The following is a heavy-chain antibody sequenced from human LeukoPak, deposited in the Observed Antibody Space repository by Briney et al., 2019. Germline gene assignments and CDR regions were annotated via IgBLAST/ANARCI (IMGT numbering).Heavy chain of an antibody. D-gene: IGHD2-15*01. CDR2: IGTAGDT. V-gene: IGHV3-13*01. CDR3: ARTYCSGGSCPPDY. Sequence: GGSLRLSCAASGFTFSSYDMHWVRQATGKGLEWVSAIGTAGDTYYPGSVKGRFTISRENAKNSLYLQMNSLRAGDTAVYYCARTYCSGGSCPPDYWGQGTLVTVSS. J-gene: IGHJ4*02. CDR1: GFTFSSYD.